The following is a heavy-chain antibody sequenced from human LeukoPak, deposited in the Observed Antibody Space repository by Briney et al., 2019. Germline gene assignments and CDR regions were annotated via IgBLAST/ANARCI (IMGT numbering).Heavy chain of an antibody. J-gene: IGHJ4*02. D-gene: IGHD5-18*01. CDR1: GFTFSSYS. CDR2: ISSSSSYI. V-gene: IGHV3-21*01. Sequence: GGSLRLSCAASGFTFSSYSMNWVRQAPGKGLEWVSSISSSSSYIYYADSVKGRFTISRDNAKNSLYLQMNSLRAEDTAVYYCARVGYSYGYAYDDYWGQGTLVTVSS. CDR3: ARVGYSYGYAYDDY.